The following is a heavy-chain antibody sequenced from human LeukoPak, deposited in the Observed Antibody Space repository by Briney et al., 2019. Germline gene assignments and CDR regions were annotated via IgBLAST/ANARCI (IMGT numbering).Heavy chain of an antibody. CDR2: ISAYNGNT. V-gene: IGHV1-18*01. CDR3: ASLNTIFGAGYYYYMDV. D-gene: IGHD3-3*01. CDR1: GYTFTSYG. Sequence: ASVKVSCKASGYTFTSYGISWVRQAPGQGLEWMGWISAYNGNTNYAQKLQGRVTMTTDTSTSTAYMELRSLRSDDTAVYYCASLNTIFGAGYYYYMDVWGKGTTVTVSS. J-gene: IGHJ6*03.